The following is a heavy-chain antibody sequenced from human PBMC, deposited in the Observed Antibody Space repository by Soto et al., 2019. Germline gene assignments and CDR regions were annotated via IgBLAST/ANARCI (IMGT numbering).Heavy chain of an antibody. D-gene: IGHD3-3*01. J-gene: IGHJ4*02. CDR1: GGSFSGYY. CDR3: ARVGYDFWSGYLREAAQAFDY. V-gene: IGHV4-34*01. Sequence: ASETLSLTCSVYGGSFSGYYWSWIRQPPGKGLEWIGEINHSGSTNYNPSLKSRVTISVDTSKNQFSLKLSSVTAADTAVYYCARVGYDFWSGYLREAAQAFDYWGQGTLVTVSS. CDR2: INHSGST.